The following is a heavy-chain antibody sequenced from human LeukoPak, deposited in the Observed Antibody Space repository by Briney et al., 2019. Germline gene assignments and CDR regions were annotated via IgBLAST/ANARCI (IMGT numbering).Heavy chain of an antibody. V-gene: IGHV1-69*13. J-gene: IGHJ5*02. CDR3: ASREQWLGYNWFDP. D-gene: IGHD6-19*01. Sequence: SVKVSCKASGGTFSSYAISWVRQAPGQGLEWMGGIIPIFGTANYAQKFQGRVTITADESTSTAYMELSSLRSEDTAVYYCASREQWLGYNWFDPWGQGTLVTVYS. CDR1: GGTFSSYA. CDR2: IIPIFGTA.